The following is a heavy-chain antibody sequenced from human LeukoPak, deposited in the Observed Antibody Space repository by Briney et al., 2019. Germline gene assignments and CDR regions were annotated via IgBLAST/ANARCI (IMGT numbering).Heavy chain of an antibody. J-gene: IGHJ6*03. CDR2: IIPIFGTA. D-gene: IGHD2-2*01. CDR1: GGTFSSYA. V-gene: IGHV1-69*05. CDR3: ARGGYCSSTSCSYYYYYMDV. Sequence: ASVKVSCKASGGTFSSYAISWVRQAPGQGLEWMGGIIPIFGTANYAQKLQGRVTMTTDTSTSTAYMELRSLRSDDTAVCYCARGGYCSSTSCSYYYYYMDVWGKGTTVTVSS.